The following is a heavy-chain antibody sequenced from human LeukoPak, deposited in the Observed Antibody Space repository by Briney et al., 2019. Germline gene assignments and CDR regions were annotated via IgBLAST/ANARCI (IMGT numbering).Heavy chain of an antibody. CDR1: GGSISSGSYY. CDR3: AREPRQDFWSGSRFDP. Sequence: PSETLSLTCTVSGGSISSGSYYWSWIRQPAGKGLEWIGRIYTSGSTNSNPSLKSRVTISVDTSKNQFSLQLSSVTAADTAVYYCAREPRQDFWSGSRFDPWGQGTLVTVSS. CDR2: IYTSGST. J-gene: IGHJ5*02. V-gene: IGHV4-61*02. D-gene: IGHD3-3*01.